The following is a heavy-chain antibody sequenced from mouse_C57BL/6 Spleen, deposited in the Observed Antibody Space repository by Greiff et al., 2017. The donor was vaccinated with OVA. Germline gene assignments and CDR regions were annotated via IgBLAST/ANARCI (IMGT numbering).Heavy chain of an antibody. J-gene: IGHJ3*01. Sequence: QVQLKQPGAELVKPGASVKLSCKASGYTLTSYWMHWVKQRPGQGLEWIGMIHPNSGSTNYNEKFKSKATLTVDKSSSTAYMQLSSLTSEDSAVYYSAREKISQGKAYWGQGTLVTVSA. CDR2: IHPNSGST. CDR3: AREKISQGKAY. V-gene: IGHV1-64*01. CDR1: GYTLTSYW.